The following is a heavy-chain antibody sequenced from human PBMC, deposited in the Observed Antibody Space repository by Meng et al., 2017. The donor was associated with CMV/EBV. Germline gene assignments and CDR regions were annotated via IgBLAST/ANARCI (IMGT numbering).Heavy chain of an antibody. V-gene: IGHV1-18*01. CDR3: ARDRYDILTGYYTGGDYYYGMDV. CDR1: GYTFTSYG. Sequence: ASVKVSCKASGYTFTSYGISWVRQAPGQGLEWMGWTSAYNGNTNYAQKLQGRVTMTTDTSTSTAYMELRSLRSDDTAVYYCARDRYDILTGYYTGGDYYYGMDVWGQGTTVTVSS. J-gene: IGHJ6*02. CDR2: TSAYNGNT. D-gene: IGHD3-9*01.